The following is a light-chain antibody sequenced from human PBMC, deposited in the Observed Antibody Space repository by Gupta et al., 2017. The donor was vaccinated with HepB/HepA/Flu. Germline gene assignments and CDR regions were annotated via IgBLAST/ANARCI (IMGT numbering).Light chain of an antibody. Sequence: SYDLTQPPSVSVSPGQTASITCSGDKLGDKYASWYQQKPGQSPVLVIYQDRKRPSGIPERFSGSNSGNTATLTISGTQAMDEADYYCQAWDSSTVVFGGGTNLTVL. J-gene: IGLJ2*01. CDR1: KLGDKY. CDR3: QAWDSSTVV. CDR2: QDR. V-gene: IGLV3-1*01.